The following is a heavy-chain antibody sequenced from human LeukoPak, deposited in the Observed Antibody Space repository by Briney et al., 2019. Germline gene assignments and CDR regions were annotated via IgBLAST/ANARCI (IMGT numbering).Heavy chain of an antibody. CDR3: ARDKWGAVAGLDY. CDR1: VFTVSSNY. V-gene: IGHV3-53*01. Sequence: PGGSLRLSCAASVFTVSSNYMSCVRQAPGKRLEWVSVIYSGGSTYYADSVKGRFTISRDNSKNTLYLQMNSLRAEDTAVYYCARDKWGAVAGLDYWGQGTLVTVTS. D-gene: IGHD6-19*01. CDR2: IYSGGST. J-gene: IGHJ4*02.